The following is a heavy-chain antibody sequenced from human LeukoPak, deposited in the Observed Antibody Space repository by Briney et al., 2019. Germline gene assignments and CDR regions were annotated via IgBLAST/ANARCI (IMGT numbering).Heavy chain of an antibody. CDR1: GFTFSSYS. Sequence: PGGSLRLSCAASGFTFSSYSMLWVRQAPGKGLEWVSYISSSSSTIYYADSVKGRFTISRDNAKNSLYLQINSLGPEDTAVYFCARDPYSGNYGSYYYYYMDVWGKGTTVTVSS. J-gene: IGHJ6*03. CDR2: ISSSSSTI. CDR3: ARDPYSGNYGSYYYYYMDV. D-gene: IGHD3-22*01. V-gene: IGHV3-48*04.